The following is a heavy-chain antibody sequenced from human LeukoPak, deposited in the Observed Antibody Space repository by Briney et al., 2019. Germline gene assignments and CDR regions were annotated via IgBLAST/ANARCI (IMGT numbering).Heavy chain of an antibody. Sequence: PGESLRLSCEASGFTFTKFWMSWVRQAPGKGLEWVANIQEDGKKENYVDSVRGRFTISRDNAKNSIYLQMNSLRVEDTAVYYCARAHYYDSSGLDFWGQGTLVTVSS. J-gene: IGHJ4*02. D-gene: IGHD3-22*01. CDR2: IQEDGKKE. V-gene: IGHV3-7*01. CDR1: GFTFTKFW. CDR3: ARAHYYDSSGLDF.